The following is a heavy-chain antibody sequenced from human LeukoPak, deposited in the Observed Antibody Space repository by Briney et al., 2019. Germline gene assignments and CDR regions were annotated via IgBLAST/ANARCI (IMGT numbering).Heavy chain of an antibody. CDR2: ISGSGGST. Sequence: GGSLRLSCAASGFTFDDYGVSWVRQAPGKGLEWVSAISGSGGSTYYADSVKGRFTISRDNSKNTLYLQMNSLRAEDTALYYCARENTVTTAFDYWGRGTLVTVSS. D-gene: IGHD4-17*01. J-gene: IGHJ4*02. V-gene: IGHV3-23*01. CDR1: GFTFDDYG. CDR3: ARENTVTTAFDY.